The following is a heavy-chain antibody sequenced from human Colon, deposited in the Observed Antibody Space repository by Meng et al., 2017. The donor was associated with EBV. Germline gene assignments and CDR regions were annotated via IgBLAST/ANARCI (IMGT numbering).Heavy chain of an antibody. Sequence: QALGPGLGKPSVALALPGDASWGSIGSYCWSWIRQPPGKGLEWFGYIYYSGSTNYNPSLKSRVTISVDTSKNQFSLKLSSVTAADTAVYYCARHFINWFDPWGQGTLVTVSS. CDR1: WGSIGSYC. J-gene: IGHJ5*02. CDR2: IYYSGST. V-gene: IGHV4-59*08. CDR3: ARHFINWFDP.